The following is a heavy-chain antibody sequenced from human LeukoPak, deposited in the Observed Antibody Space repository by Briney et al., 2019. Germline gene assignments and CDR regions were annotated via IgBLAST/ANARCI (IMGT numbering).Heavy chain of an antibody. J-gene: IGHJ4*02. CDR2: IYYSGST. CDR3: ARTRYCSSTTCYYFDY. D-gene: IGHD2-2*01. Sequence: SETLSLTCTVSGGSISSYYWSWIRQPPGKGLEWIGYIYYSGSTNYNPSLKSRVTISVDTSKNQFSLKLSSVTAADTAVYYCARTRYCSSTTCYYFDYWGQGTLVTVST. V-gene: IGHV4-59*08. CDR1: GGSISSYY.